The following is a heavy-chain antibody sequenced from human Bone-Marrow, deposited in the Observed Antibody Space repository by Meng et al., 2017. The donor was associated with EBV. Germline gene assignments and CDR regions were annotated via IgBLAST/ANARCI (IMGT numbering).Heavy chain of an antibody. CDR1: GGTFRSDA. Sequence: VQLVRVGAEVKKPGSSVKVSCKTSGGTFRSDAISWVRQAPGQGLEWMGVLIPMSDAPHYAQKFQGRVTITADESTSTHYMDLSGLRSEDTAVYYCASESGRGFTPDYWGQGTLVTVSS. CDR2: LIPMSDAP. CDR3: ASESGRGFTPDY. J-gene: IGHJ4*02. D-gene: IGHD3-10*01. V-gene: IGHV1-69*01.